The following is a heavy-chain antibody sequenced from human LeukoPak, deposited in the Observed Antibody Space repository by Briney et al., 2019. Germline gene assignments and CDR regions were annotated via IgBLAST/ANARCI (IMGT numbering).Heavy chain of an antibody. V-gene: IGHV3-30*18. CDR1: GITFSSYG. CDR2: ISYDGSNK. CDR3: ANHGISRGFDY. Sequence: GRSLRLSCAASGITFSSYGMHWVRQAPGKGLEWVAVISYDGSNKYYADSVKGRFTISRDNSKNTLYLQMNSLRAEDTAVYYCANHGISRGFDYWGQGTLVTVSS. J-gene: IGHJ4*02. D-gene: IGHD3-3*02.